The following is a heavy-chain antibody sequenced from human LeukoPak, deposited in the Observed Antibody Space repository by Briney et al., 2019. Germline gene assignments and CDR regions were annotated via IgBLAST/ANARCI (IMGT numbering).Heavy chain of an antibody. J-gene: IGHJ4*02. CDR1: GFTFSSYS. Sequence: PGGSLRLSCAASGFTFSSYSTNWVRQAPGKGLEWVSYISSSSSTIYYADSVKGRFTISRDNAKNSLYLQMNSLRAEDTALYYCARVQQHRGFDYWGQGTLVTVSS. CDR2: ISSSSSTI. D-gene: IGHD6-13*01. CDR3: ARVQQHRGFDY. V-gene: IGHV3-48*04.